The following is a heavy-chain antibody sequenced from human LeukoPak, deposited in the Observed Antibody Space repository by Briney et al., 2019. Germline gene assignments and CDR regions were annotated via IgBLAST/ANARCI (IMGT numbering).Heavy chain of an antibody. Sequence: SVKVSCKASAGTFSSYAISWVRQAPVQGLEWMGGIIPIFGTANYAQKFQGRVTITTDESTSTAYMELSSLRSEDTAVYYCARVRGLTVTTLYYYYYYMDVWGKGTTVTVSS. V-gene: IGHV1-69*05. CDR3: ARVRGLTVTTLYYYYYYMDV. J-gene: IGHJ6*03. CDR2: IIPIFGTA. CDR1: AGTFSSYA. D-gene: IGHD4-11*01.